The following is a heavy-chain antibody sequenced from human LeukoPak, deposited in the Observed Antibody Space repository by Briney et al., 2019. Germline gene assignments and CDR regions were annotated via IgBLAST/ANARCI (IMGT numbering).Heavy chain of an antibody. V-gene: IGHV1-8*01. J-gene: IGHJ6*02. CDR3: ARSRDYYLYYGMDV. CDR1: GYTFTSYD. Sequence: ASVKVSCKASGYTFTSYDINWVRQAPGQGLEWMGWMNPNSGNTGYAQKLQGRVTMTRNTSISTAYMELSSLRSEDTAVYYCARSRDYYLYYGMDVWGQGTTVTVSS. D-gene: IGHD6-6*01. CDR2: MNPNSGNT.